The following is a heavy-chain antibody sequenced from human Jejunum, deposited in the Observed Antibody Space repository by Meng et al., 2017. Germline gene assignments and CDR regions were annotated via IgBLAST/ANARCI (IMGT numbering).Heavy chain of an antibody. V-gene: IGHV3-53*01. CDR1: GFAVFTNY. CDR3: ARDWVAVTD. CDR2: IYAGGNT. D-gene: IGHD6-19*01. Sequence: VKLVWSWGGWIQRGGSLRLSCAASGFAVFTNYMSWVRQAPGKGLEWVSVIYAGGNTYYADSVKGRFTISRDSSKNTLYLQMNSLKVEDTAVYYCARDWVAVTDWGQGTLVTVSS. J-gene: IGHJ4*02.